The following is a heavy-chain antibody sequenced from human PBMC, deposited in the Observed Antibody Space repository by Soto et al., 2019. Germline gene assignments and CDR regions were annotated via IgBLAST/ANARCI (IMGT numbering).Heavy chain of an antibody. Sequence: PGGSLRLSCAASGFTFSNAWMNWVRQAPGKGLEWVGRIKSKTDGGTTDYAAPVKGRFTISRDDSKNTLYLQMNSLKTEDTAVYYCTTDDPIFGVVMGFDYWGQGTLVTVSS. CDR1: GFTFSNAW. CDR3: TTDDPIFGVVMGFDY. J-gene: IGHJ4*02. D-gene: IGHD3-3*01. CDR2: IKSKTDGGTT. V-gene: IGHV3-15*07.